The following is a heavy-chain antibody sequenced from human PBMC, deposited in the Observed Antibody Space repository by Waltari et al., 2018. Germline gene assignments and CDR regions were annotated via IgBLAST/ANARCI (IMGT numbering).Heavy chain of an antibody. CDR2: ISYDGSNK. J-gene: IGHJ4*02. Sequence: QVQLVESGGGVVQPGRSLRLSCAASGFTFSSYAMHWVRKAPGKGLEWVAVISYDGSNKYYADSVKGRFTISRDNSKNTLYLQMNSLRAEDTAVYYCARDRCSSTSCNFDYWGQGTLVTVSS. D-gene: IGHD2-2*01. CDR3: ARDRCSSTSCNFDY. CDR1: GFTFSSYA. V-gene: IGHV3-30*01.